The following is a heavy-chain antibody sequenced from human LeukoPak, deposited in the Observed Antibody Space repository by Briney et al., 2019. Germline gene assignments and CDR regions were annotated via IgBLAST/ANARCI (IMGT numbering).Heavy chain of an antibody. D-gene: IGHD6-13*01. V-gene: IGHV3-7*01. Sequence: GGSLRLYCEVSGFAFTDYWMNWVRQAPGKGPEWVASIRQDGSEKTYVDSVKGRFTISRDNTKNSLSLQLNGLRAEDTAVYYCARDGTAAGLYFDLWGQGTLVTVSS. CDR2: IRQDGSEK. J-gene: IGHJ4*01. CDR3: ARDGTAAGLYFDL. CDR1: GFAFTDYW.